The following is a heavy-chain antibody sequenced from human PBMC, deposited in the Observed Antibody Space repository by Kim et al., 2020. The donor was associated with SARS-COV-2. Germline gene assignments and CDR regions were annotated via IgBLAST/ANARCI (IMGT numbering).Heavy chain of an antibody. CDR3: ARLYRSSTSCSFDY. CDR1: GFTFSSSC. D-gene: IGHD2-2*01. J-gene: IGHJ4*02. V-gene: IGHV3-7*03. Sequence: GGSLRLSCAASGFTFSSSCMSWVRQAPGKGLEWVANIKQDGTEKYYVDAVKGRFTISRDKAKNSLYLQMNSLRAEDTAVYYCARLYRSSTSCSFDYWGQGTLVTVSS. CDR2: IKQDGTEK.